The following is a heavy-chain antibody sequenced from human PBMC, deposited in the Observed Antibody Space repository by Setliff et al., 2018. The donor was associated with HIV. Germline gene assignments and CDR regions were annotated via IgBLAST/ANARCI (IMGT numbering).Heavy chain of an antibody. Sequence: PSETLSLTCTVSGDSISTRSFSWGWVRQPPGKRPEWIGTINYTGGTFYNPSLKSRVTISADTSTNQFSLKLRSVTAADTAVYYCARDGYYDSSGYSAFDIWGQGTMVTVSS. CDR3: ARDGYYDSSGYSAFDI. CDR1: GDSISTRSFS. D-gene: IGHD3-22*01. CDR2: INYTGGT. V-gene: IGHV4-39*02. J-gene: IGHJ3*02.